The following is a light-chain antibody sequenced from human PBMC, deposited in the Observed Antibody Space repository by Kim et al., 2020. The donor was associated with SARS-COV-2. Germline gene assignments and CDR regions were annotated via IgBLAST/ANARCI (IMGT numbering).Light chain of an antibody. CDR3: SSYTSSSTLV. CDR1: SSGVGGYNY. Sequence: GQSITLSCTGTSSGVGGYNYVSWYQQHPGKAPKLMIYDVSNRPSGVSNRFSGSKAGNTASLTISGLQAEDGADYYCSSYTSSSTLVFGGGTQLTVL. CDR2: DVS. J-gene: IGLJ2*01. V-gene: IGLV2-14*03.